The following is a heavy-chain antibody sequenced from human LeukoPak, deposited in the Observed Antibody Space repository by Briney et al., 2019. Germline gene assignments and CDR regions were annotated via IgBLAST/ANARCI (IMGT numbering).Heavy chain of an antibody. CDR3: ARDYSEQLVLSY. D-gene: IGHD6-13*01. CDR1: GGTFSSYA. J-gene: IGHJ4*02. CDR2: ITPIFGTA. Sequence: GASVKVSCKASGGTFSSYAISWVRQAPGQGLEWMGGITPIFGTANYAQKFQGRVTITADKSTSTAYMELSSLRSGDTAVYYCARDYSEQLVLSYWGQGTLVTVSS. V-gene: IGHV1-69*06.